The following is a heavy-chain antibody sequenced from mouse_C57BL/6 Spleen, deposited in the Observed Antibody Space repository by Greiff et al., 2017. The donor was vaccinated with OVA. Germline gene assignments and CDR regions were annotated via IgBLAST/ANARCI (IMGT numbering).Heavy chain of an antibody. CDR3: VRVDYDDFDV. D-gene: IGHD2-4*01. Sequence: EVQLVESGGGLVQPKGSLKLSCAASGFSFNTYAMNWVRQAPGKGLEWVARIRSKSNNYATYYADSVKDRFTISRDDSESMLYLQMNNLKTEDTAMYYCVRVDYDDFDVWGTGTTVTVSS. CDR2: IRSKSNNYAT. V-gene: IGHV10-1*01. J-gene: IGHJ1*03. CDR1: GFSFNTYA.